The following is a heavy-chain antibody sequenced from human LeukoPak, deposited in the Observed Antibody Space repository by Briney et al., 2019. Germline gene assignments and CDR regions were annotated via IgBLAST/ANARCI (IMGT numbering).Heavy chain of an antibody. CDR1: GCTFIGYY. J-gene: IGHJ4*02. D-gene: IGHD3-3*01. Sequence: ASVKVSCMACGCTFIGYYMHWVRQAPGKGPEWKGWINPNSGGKNYAQKIKGRVTMTRDTYISTAYIELSRLRSDDEAVDYCARGLLEWLHHWGQGTLVTVSS. CDR2: INPNSGGK. V-gene: IGHV1-2*02. CDR3: ARGLLEWLHH.